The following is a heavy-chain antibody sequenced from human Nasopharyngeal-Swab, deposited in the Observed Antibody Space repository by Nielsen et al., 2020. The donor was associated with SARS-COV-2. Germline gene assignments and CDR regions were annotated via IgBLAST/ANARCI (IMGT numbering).Heavy chain of an antibody. V-gene: IGHV3-23*03. D-gene: IGHD6-6*01. Sequence: GGSLRLSCAASGFTFSNYAMSWVRQAPGKGLEWVSVIYSGGNSTYYADSVKGRFAISRDNSKNTVYLQMNSLGAEDTAVYYCAKGTYGGSPGGMDVWGQGTTVTVSS. CDR1: GFTFSNYA. CDR2: IYSGGNST. J-gene: IGHJ6*02. CDR3: AKGTYGGSPGGMDV.